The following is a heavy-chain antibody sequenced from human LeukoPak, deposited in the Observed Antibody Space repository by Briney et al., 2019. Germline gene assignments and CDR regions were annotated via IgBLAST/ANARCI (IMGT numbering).Heavy chain of an antibody. CDR1: GGSISSGGYS. J-gene: IGHJ6*02. Sequence: SETLSLTCAVSGGSISSGGYSWSWIRQPPGKGLEWIGYIYHSGSTYYNPSLKSRVTISVDRSKNQFSLKLSSVTAADTAVYYCARAAEETYYDFWSGYYHYYGMDVWGQGTTVTVS. V-gene: IGHV4-30-2*01. CDR3: ARAAEETYYDFWSGYYHYYGMDV. CDR2: IYHSGST. D-gene: IGHD3-3*01.